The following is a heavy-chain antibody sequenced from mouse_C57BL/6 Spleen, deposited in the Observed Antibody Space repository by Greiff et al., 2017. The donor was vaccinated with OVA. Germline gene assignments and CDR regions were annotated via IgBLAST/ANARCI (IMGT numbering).Heavy chain of an antibody. CDR3: ARSGGYSNYVYWYFDV. CDR2: INPSNGGT. CDR1: GYTFTSYW. D-gene: IGHD2-5*01. V-gene: IGHV1-53*01. Sequence: QVQLQQPGTELVKPGASVKLSCKASGYTFTSYWMHWVKQRPGQGLEWIGNINPSNGGTNYNEKFKSKATLTVDKSSRTAYMHLSSLTSEDSAVYYCARSGGYSNYVYWYFDVWGTGTTVTVSS. J-gene: IGHJ1*03.